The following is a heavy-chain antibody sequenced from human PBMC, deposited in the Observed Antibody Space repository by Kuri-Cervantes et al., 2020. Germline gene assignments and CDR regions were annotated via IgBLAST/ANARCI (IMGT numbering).Heavy chain of an antibody. CDR1: GYTFTSYD. CDR2: MNPNSGGT. D-gene: IGHD3-9*01. Sequence: VKVSCKASGYTFTSYDINWVRQATGQGLEWMGWMNPNSGGTNYAQKFQGRVTMTRDTSISTAYMELSRLRSDDTAVYYCAREGKDDILTGSFDYWGQGTLVTVSS. J-gene: IGHJ4*02. V-gene: IGHV1-2*02. CDR3: AREGKDDILTGSFDY.